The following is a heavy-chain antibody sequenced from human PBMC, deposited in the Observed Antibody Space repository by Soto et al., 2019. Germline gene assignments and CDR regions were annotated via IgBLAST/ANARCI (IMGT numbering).Heavy chain of an antibody. J-gene: IGHJ4*02. CDR3: AKGRGSGWAWYFDN. CDR2: ISDTGAST. D-gene: IGHD6-19*01. CDR1: VVTFNESA. V-gene: IGHV3-23*01. Sequence: GSLRLSCAASVVTFNESAMNWVRQAPGKGLEWVASISDTGASTWYAESVRGRLSISRDNSKNTLYLQMNSLRGEDTAVYYCAKGRGSGWAWYFDNWGQGTLVTVSS.